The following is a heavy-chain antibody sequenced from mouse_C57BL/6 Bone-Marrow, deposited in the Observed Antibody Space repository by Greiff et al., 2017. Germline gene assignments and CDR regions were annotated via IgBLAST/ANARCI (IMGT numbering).Heavy chain of an antibody. CDR3: RGVRQGGDYYAMDY. V-gene: IGHV5-4*01. CDR2: ISDGGSYT. CDR1: GFTFSSYA. D-gene: IGHD2-14*01. J-gene: IGHJ4*01. Sequence: EVQLVESGGGLVKPGGSLKLSCAASGFTFSSYAMSWVRQTPEKRLEWVATISDGGSYTYYPDNVKGRFTISRNNAKKNLYRQMSHLKSEDTAMYYCRGVRQGGDYYAMDYWGQGTSVTVSS.